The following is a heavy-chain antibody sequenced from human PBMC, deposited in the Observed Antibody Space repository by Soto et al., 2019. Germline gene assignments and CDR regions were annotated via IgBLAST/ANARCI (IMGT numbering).Heavy chain of an antibody. CDR3: AKDALIRDIVLMVYAMHHGAHFDY. CDR2: ISGSGGST. CDR1: GFTFSSYA. J-gene: IGHJ4*02. D-gene: IGHD2-8*01. V-gene: IGHV3-23*01. Sequence: GGSLRLSCAASGFTFSSYAMSWVRQAPGKGLEWVSAISGSGGSTYYADSAKGRFTISRDNSKKTLYLQMNSLRAEDMAVYYCAKDALIRDIVLMVYAMHHGAHFDYWGQGTLVTVSS.